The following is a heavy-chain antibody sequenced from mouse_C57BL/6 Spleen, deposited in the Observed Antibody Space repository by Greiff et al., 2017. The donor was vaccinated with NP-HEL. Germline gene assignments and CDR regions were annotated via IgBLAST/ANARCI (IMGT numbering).Heavy chain of an antibody. Sequence: QVQLKESGAELARPGASVKLSCKASGYTFTSYGISWVKQRTGQGLEWIGEIYPRSGNTYYNEKFKGKATLTADKSSSTAYMELRSLTSEDSAVYFCARSLRGHGAMDYWGQGTSVTVSS. CDR1: GYTFTSYG. D-gene: IGHD6-1*01. CDR3: ARSLRGHGAMDY. V-gene: IGHV1-81*01. CDR2: IYPRSGNT. J-gene: IGHJ4*01.